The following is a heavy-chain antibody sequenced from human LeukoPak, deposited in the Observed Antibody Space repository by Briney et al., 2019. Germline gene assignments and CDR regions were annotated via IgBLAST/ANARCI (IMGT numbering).Heavy chain of an antibody. CDR1: GYTFTGYH. J-gene: IGHJ6*02. CDR2: INPNSGGT. CDR3: ARDPITFGGVIVIPEILGMDV. Sequence: ASVKVSCKASGYTFTGYHMLWVRQAPGQGLEWMGWINPNSGGTNYAQKFQGRVTMTRDTSITTAYMELSRLRSDDTAVYYCARDPITFGGVIVIPEILGMDVWGQGTTVTVSS. D-gene: IGHD3-16*02. V-gene: IGHV1-2*02.